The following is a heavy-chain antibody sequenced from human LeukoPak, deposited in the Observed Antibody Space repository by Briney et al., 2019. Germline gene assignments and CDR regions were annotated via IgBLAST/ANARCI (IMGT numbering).Heavy chain of an antibody. CDR2: INPSGGST. D-gene: IGHD1-20*01. CDR1: GYTFTSYY. V-gene: IGHV1-46*01. CDR3: ASSIITGTGFDY. J-gene: IGHJ4*02. Sequence: ASVKVSCKASGYTFTSYYMHWVRQAPGQGLEWMGIINPSGGSTSYAQKFQGRVTMTRDMSTSTVYMELSSLRSEDTAVYYCASSIITGTGFDYWGQGTPVTVSS.